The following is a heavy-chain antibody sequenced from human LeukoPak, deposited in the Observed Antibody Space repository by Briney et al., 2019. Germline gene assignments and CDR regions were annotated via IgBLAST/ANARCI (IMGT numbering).Heavy chain of an antibody. V-gene: IGHV1-46*01. CDR1: GYTFTSNY. J-gene: IGHJ4*02. CDR2: ISPSGGST. Sequence: ASVKVSCKAFGYTFTSNYMHWVRQAPGQGPEWMGVISPSGGSTTYAQKFQGRVTLTRDMSTSTDYLELSSLRSEDTAVYYCARGGSGTYVWGSYRPIPGNYWGQGTLVTVSS. D-gene: IGHD3-16*02. CDR3: ARGGSGTYVWGSYRPIPGNY.